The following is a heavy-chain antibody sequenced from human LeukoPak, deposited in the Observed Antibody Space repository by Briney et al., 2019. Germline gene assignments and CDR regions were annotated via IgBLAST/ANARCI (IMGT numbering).Heavy chain of an antibody. D-gene: IGHD2-15*01. CDR1: GFTFSSYA. CDR2: IRGSGDST. J-gene: IGHJ4*02. CDR3: AKSSDANPRGSGLGDY. V-gene: IGHV3-23*01. Sequence: GGSLRLSCAASGFTFSSYAMSWVRQAPGKGLEWVSGIRGSGDSTYYADSVKGRFTNSRDNSKNTLYLQMNSLRAEDTAVYYCAKSSDANPRGSGLGDYWGQGTLVTVSS.